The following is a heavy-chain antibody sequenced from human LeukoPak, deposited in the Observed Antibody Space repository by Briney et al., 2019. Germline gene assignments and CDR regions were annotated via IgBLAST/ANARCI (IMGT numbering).Heavy chain of an antibody. Sequence: GGSLRLSCSASAFTFSDYTMIWVRQAPGKGLEWVSGITASGDSTYYGDSVKGRFTMSRDNSKNTVYLQMNSLRVDDTAVYYCARRDIVVVVSASDYWGQGTLVTVSS. J-gene: IGHJ4*02. CDR3: ARRDIVVVVSASDY. CDR2: ITASGDST. V-gene: IGHV3-23*01. CDR1: AFTFSDYT. D-gene: IGHD2-15*01.